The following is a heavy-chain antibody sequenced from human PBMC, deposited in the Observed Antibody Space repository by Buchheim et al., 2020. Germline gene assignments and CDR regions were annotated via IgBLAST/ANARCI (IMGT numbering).Heavy chain of an antibody. D-gene: IGHD5-12*01. Sequence: EVQLVESGGGLLQPGGSLRLSCVASGFTFSNYWMHWVPQAPGKGLAWVSRVNSDGSNVFYADSVKGRFTLSRDNARNTLYLQMTGLRDDDSAVYYCTRGTPNYSAYDYWGQGT. V-gene: IGHV3-74*01. CDR1: GFTFSNYW. CDR2: VNSDGSNV. CDR3: TRGTPNYSAYDY. J-gene: IGHJ4*02.